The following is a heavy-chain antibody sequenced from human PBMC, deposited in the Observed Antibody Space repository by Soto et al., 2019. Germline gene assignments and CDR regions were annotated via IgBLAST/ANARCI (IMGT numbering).Heavy chain of an antibody. CDR3: ASVGIAVAGTIDYYYGMDV. Sequence: SETLSLTCTVSGGSVSSGSYYWSWIRQPPGKGLEWIGYIYYSGSTNYNPSLKSRVTISVDTSKNQFALKLSSVTAADTAVYYCASVGIAVAGTIDYYYGMDVWGQGTTVTVSS. CDR1: GGSVSSGSYY. CDR2: IYYSGST. J-gene: IGHJ6*02. D-gene: IGHD6-19*01. V-gene: IGHV4-61*01.